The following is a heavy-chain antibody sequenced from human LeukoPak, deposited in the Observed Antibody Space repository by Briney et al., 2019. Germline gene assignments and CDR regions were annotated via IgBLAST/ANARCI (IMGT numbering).Heavy chain of an antibody. D-gene: IGHD2-21*02. Sequence: GGSLRLSCEVDGFTFSSYAMNWVRQAPGKGLEWVSGISGSGGSTYYADSVKGRFTISRDNPKNTLYLQMSGLRVEDTAVYYCVTARTLRVTTSSDYWGQGTLVTVSS. CDR3: VTARTLRVTTSSDY. CDR2: ISGSGGST. V-gene: IGHV3-23*01. CDR1: GFTFSSYA. J-gene: IGHJ4*02.